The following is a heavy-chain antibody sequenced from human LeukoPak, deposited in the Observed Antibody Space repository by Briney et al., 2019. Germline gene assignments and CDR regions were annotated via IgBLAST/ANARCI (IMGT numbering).Heavy chain of an antibody. CDR2: IKYDGTHK. CDR3: ASSHDSSGND. Sequence: GGSLRLSCVASGFSFSSYWMAWVRQAPGKGLEWVANIKYDGTHKFYADSVKGRFTISRDNAKNSLFLEMNGLRADDTAVYFCASSHDSSGNDWGQGTLVTVTS. CDR1: GFSFSSYW. V-gene: IGHV3-7*01. D-gene: IGHD3-22*01. J-gene: IGHJ4*02.